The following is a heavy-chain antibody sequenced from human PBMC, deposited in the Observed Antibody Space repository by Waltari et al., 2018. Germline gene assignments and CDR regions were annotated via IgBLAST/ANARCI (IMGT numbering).Heavy chain of an antibody. CDR1: GSPFSSYS. D-gene: IGHD3-3*01. V-gene: IGHV3-23*01. Sequence: EVQLLQSGGGLVQPGGSLRLACAASGSPFSSYSLSWVRQAPGKGLKWVSAISSGGETTLYADSVKGRFTISRDNSKNTLSLQVSSLRAEDTAVYYCAKRLLEPQVGAFDIWGQGTIVTVSS. J-gene: IGHJ3*02. CDR3: AKRLLEPQVGAFDI. CDR2: ISSGGETT.